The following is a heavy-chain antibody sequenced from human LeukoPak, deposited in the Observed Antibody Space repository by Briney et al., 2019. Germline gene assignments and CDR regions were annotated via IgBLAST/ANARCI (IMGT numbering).Heavy chain of an antibody. D-gene: IGHD6-25*01. V-gene: IGHV4-39*01. CDR1: GGSISTTSYF. CDR3: ARHSPYSSAFDY. Sequence: SETLSLTCTVSGGSISTTSYFWGWIRQPPGKGLEWIGSIYYSGSTYYNPSLKSRVTISVDTSKNQFSLKLSSVTAADTAVYYCARHSPYSSAFDYWGQGTLVTVSS. CDR2: IYYSGST. J-gene: IGHJ4*02.